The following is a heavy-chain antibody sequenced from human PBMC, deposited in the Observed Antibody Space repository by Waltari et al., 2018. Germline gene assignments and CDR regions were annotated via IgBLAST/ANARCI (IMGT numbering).Heavy chain of an antibody. Sequence: QVQLQESGPGLVKPSQTLSLTCTVSGDSISRGPYSWAWTRQPAGMGLECIGRFYTSGTTKYNAALESRAAISGDTSKNQISLKMTSVTAADTAVYYCARGSAVINRPEYYYALDVWGHGTSVTVSS. J-gene: IGHJ6*02. D-gene: IGHD2-21*01. CDR2: FYTSGTT. V-gene: IGHV4-61*02. CDR3: ARGSAVINRPEYYYALDV. CDR1: GDSISRGPYS.